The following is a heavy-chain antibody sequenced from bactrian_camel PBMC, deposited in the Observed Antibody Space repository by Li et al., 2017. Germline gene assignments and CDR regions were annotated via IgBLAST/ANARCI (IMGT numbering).Heavy chain of an antibody. CDR2: ITYDGYT. Sequence: HVQLVESGGGLVQPGGSLRLSCAASRFTSSSDWMYWVRQAPGKGLEWVSAITYDGYTYYTDSVKGRFTISRDNAKNTLYLQLNSLRSDDTALYYCDTAINGGGFRGQGTQVTVS. D-gene: IGHD5*01. CDR1: RFTSSSDW. J-gene: IGHJ4*01. V-gene: IGHV3S1*01.